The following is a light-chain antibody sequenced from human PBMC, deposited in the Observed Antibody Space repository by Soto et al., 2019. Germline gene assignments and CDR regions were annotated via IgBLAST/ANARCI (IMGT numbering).Light chain of an antibody. CDR3: QSYDSSLTPVV. Sequence: VLTQPPSVSGAPGQRVTISCTGSSSNIGAGYDVHWYQQLPGTAPKLLIYGNSNRPSGVPDRFSGSKSGTSASLAITGLQAEDEADYYCQSYDSSLTPVVFGGGTKLTVL. CDR2: GNS. CDR1: SSNIGAGYD. V-gene: IGLV1-40*01. J-gene: IGLJ2*01.